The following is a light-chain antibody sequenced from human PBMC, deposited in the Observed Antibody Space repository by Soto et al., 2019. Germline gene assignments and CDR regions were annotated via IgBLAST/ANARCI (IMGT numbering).Light chain of an antibody. Sequence: DIQMTQSPSSLSASVGDRVAINCRASQRISNYLNWYQQKPGKAPKLLIYASSSLQSGVPSRFSGSGSGADFILTISSLQSEDFATYYCQQSYSTPITFGQGTRLEN. CDR3: QQSYSTPIT. V-gene: IGKV1-39*01. J-gene: IGKJ5*01. CDR2: ASS. CDR1: QRISNY.